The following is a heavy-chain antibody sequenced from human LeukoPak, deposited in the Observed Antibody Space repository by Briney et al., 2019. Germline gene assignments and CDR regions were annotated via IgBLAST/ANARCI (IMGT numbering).Heavy chain of an antibody. D-gene: IGHD6-13*01. CDR3: ARSSPPTYYHFYYYMDV. Sequence: ASVKVSCKASGYTFTGYYLHWVRQAPGQGLEWMGWINPSSGGAKYAQNSQGRVIITTDTSISTAYMELSSLRSDDTAVYYCARSSPPTYYHFYYYMDVWGKGSTVTVSS. CDR2: INPSSGGA. J-gene: IGHJ6*03. CDR1: GYTFTGYY. V-gene: IGHV1-2*02.